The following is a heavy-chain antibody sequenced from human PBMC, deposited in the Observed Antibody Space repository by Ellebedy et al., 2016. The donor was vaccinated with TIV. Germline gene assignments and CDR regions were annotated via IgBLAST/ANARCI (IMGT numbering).Heavy chain of an antibody. D-gene: IGHD3-22*01. Sequence: ASVKVSCKASGYTFTSYYMYWVRQPPGQGLEWMGIINPSAGSTNSAQKFQGRVTMTRDTSTSTVYMELSSLRSEDTAVYYCARGDKYYYDSSGYYYTYWGQGTLVTVSS. J-gene: IGHJ4*02. V-gene: IGHV1-46*01. CDR1: GYTFTSYY. CDR2: INPSAGST. CDR3: ARGDKYYYDSSGYYYTY.